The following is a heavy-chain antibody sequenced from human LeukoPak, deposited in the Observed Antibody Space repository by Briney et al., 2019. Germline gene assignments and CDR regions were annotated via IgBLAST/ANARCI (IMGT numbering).Heavy chain of an antibody. Sequence: GASVKVSCKASGYTFTGYYMHRVRQAPGQGLEWMGWINPNSGGTNYAQKFQGRVTMTRDTSISTAYMELSRLRSDDTAVYYCARDLVTIFGVVTDYWGQGTLVTVSS. CDR3: ARDLVTIFGVVTDY. D-gene: IGHD3-3*01. V-gene: IGHV1-2*02. CDR1: GYTFTGYY. J-gene: IGHJ4*02. CDR2: INPNSGGT.